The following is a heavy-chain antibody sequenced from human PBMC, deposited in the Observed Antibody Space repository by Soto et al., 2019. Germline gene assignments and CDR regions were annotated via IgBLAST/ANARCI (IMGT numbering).Heavy chain of an antibody. CDR3: ARAWGGDRSSWYNY. V-gene: IGHV4-39*01. CDR2: IYYSGST. CDR1: GGSISSGGYY. J-gene: IGHJ4*02. D-gene: IGHD6-13*01. Sequence: SETLSLTCTVSGGSISSGGYYWGWIRQPPGKGLEWIGSIYYSGSTYYNPSLKSRVTISVDTSKNQFSLKLSSVTAADTAVYYRARAWGGDRSSWYNYWGQGTLVTVSS.